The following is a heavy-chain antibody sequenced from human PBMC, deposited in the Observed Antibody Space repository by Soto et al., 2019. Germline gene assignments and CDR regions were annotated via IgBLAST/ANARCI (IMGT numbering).Heavy chain of an antibody. J-gene: IGHJ5*02. D-gene: IGHD4-17*01. CDR1: GFTFDDYA. Sequence: EVQLVESGGGLVQPGRLLRLSCAASGFTFDDYAMHWVRRAPGRGLEWVSGISWNSGSIGYADSVKGRFTISRDNAKNSLYLQMNSLRAEDTALYYCAKDRFNDYVDRSGWFDPWGQGTLVTVSS. V-gene: IGHV3-9*01. CDR2: ISWNSGSI. CDR3: AKDRFNDYVDRSGWFDP.